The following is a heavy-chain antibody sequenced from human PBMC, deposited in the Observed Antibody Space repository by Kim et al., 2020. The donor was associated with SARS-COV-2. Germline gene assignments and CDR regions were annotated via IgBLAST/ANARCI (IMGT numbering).Heavy chain of an antibody. CDR3: AKGDRWLDPCHH. Sequence: GGSLRLSCAASGFTFSNYGMHWVRQAPGKGLEWVAVIIHDGGQEFYTDSVKGRFTISRDNSKNILSLQMNSLRDEDTATYYCAKGDRWLDPCHHWGQGTLVTVSS. CDR2: IIHDGGQE. CDR1: GFTFSNYG. D-gene: IGHD6-19*01. J-gene: IGHJ5*02. V-gene: IGHV3-30*18.